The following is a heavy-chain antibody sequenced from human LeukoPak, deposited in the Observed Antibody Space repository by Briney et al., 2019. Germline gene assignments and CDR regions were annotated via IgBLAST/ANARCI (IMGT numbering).Heavy chain of an antibody. Sequence: PSETLSLTCTVSGGSISSSSYYWGWIRQPPGTGLEWIGSIYYSGSTYYNPSLKSRVTISVDTSKNQFSLKLSSVTVADTSVYYCARQEADFWSGYSDYGGQGTLVTVSS. CDR2: IYYSGST. D-gene: IGHD3-3*01. CDR1: GGSISSSSYY. V-gene: IGHV4-39*01. J-gene: IGHJ4*02. CDR3: ARQEADFWSGYSDY.